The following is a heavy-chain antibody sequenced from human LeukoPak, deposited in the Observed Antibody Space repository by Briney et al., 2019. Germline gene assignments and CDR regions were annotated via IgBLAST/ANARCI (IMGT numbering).Heavy chain of an antibody. V-gene: IGHV4-39*01. CDR2: IYYSGST. J-gene: IGHJ4*02. CDR3: ARHSGIAAPYDY. Sequence: SETLSLTCTVSGGSISSSSYYWGWLRQPPGKRLEWIGSIYYSGSTYYNPSLKSRVTISVDTSKNQFSLKLSSVTAADTAVYYCARHSGIAAPYDYWGQGTLVTVSS. CDR1: GGSISSSSYY. D-gene: IGHD6-13*01.